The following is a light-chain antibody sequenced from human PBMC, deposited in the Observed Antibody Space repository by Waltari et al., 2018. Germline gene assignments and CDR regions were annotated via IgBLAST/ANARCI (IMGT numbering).Light chain of an antibody. CDR1: QSVSSSY. V-gene: IGKV3-20*01. Sequence: EIVLTQSPGTLSLSPGERATLSCRASQSVSSSYLAWYQQKPGQAPRLLFCGASSRATGMPDRFSGSGSGTDFTLNISRLEVEDVAVYYCQQYGSSVPFPFGPGTKVDIK. CDR2: GAS. CDR3: QQYGSSVPFP. J-gene: IGKJ3*01.